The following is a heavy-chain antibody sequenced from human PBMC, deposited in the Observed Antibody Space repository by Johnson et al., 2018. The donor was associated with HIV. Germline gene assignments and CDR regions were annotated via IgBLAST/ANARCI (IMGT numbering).Heavy chain of an antibody. Sequence: VQLVESGGGLVQPGGSLRLSCVASGFTFSSYWMHWVRQAPGKGLVWVSRINSDGSSTTYADSVKGRFTISRDNAKNTLFLQMNSLRAEDTAVYYCATESKWESRTPHDFDIWGQGTMVTVSS. CDR2: INSDGSST. CDR3: ATESKWESRTPHDFDI. J-gene: IGHJ3*02. V-gene: IGHV3-74*01. CDR1: GFTFSSYW. D-gene: IGHD1-26*01.